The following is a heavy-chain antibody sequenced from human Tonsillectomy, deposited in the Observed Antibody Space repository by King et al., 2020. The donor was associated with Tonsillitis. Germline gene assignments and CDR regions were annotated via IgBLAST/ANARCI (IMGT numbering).Heavy chain of an antibody. Sequence: VQLVESGGGLVQPGGSLRLSCAASGFAFHSYYMHWVRQAPGKGLVWVSRISTDGSNTDYADSVKGRFTISRDNAKNTLYLQMNSLRAEDTAVYYCAGEHCASDWCSFDYWGLGSLVTVAS. D-gene: IGHD2-21*01. J-gene: IGHJ4*02. CDR2: ISTDGSNT. CDR3: AGEHCASDWCSFDY. CDR1: GFAFHSYY. V-gene: IGHV3-74*01.